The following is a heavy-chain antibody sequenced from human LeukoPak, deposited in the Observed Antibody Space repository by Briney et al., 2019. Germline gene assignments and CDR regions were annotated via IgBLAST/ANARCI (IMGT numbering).Heavy chain of an antibody. CDR3: ARDLSGVAGYTYGRGIDY. D-gene: IGHD5-18*01. Sequence: PGGSLRLSCAASGFSFSTYWMHWVRQAPGKGLVWVSRINSDGSSTNYADSVKGRFTISRDNTKNTLYLQMNSLRVEDTAVYYCARDLSGVAGYTYGRGIDYWGQGTLVTVSS. J-gene: IGHJ4*02. CDR1: GFSFSTYW. V-gene: IGHV3-74*01. CDR2: INSDGSST.